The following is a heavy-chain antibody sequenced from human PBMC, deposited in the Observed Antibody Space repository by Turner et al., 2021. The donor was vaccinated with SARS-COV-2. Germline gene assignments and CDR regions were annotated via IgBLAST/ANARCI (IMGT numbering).Heavy chain of an antibody. Sequence: EVQLVESGGGLVQPGGSLRLSCAASGFTFSSYTMNWVRQAPGKGLEWVSYISSSSSTIYNADSVKGRFTISRDNAKNSLYLQMNSLRAEDTAVYYCARDLGGYFDYWGQGTLVTVSS. D-gene: IGHD2-15*01. CDR1: GFTFSSYT. CDR2: ISSSSSTI. CDR3: ARDLGGYFDY. J-gene: IGHJ4*02. V-gene: IGHV3-48*01.